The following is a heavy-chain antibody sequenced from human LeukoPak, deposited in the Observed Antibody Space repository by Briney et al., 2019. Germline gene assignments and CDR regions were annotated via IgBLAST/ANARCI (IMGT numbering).Heavy chain of an antibody. D-gene: IGHD3/OR15-3a*01. V-gene: IGHV3-23*01. CDR1: GFTFSDYA. CDR2: ISGSGIST. Sequence: QSGGSLRLSCAASGFTFSDYAMTWIRQAPGKGLEWVSTISGSGISTYFADSVKGRFTISRDNTKNSLYLQMNSLRAEDTAVFYCARDQYDTWSRRGNFDSWGQGTLVIVSS. CDR3: ARDQYDTWSRRGNFDS. J-gene: IGHJ4*02.